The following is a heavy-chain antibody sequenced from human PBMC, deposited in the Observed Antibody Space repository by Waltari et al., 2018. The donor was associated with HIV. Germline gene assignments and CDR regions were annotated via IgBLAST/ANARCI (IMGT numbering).Heavy chain of an antibody. V-gene: IGHV4-59*01. CDR3: ARVDYGPNPYGMDV. Sequence: QVQLQESGPGLVKPSETLSLTCTVSGGSISSYYWSWIRQPPGKGLGWIGYIYYSGSTNYTPSLKSRVTISVDTSKNQFSLKLSSVTAADTAVYYCARVDYGPNPYGMDVWGQGTTVTVSS. D-gene: IGHD4-17*01. J-gene: IGHJ6*02. CDR2: IYYSGST. CDR1: GGSISSYY.